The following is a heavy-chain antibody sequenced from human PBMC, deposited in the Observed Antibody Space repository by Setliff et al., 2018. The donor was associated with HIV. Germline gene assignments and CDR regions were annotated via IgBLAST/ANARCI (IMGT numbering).Heavy chain of an antibody. CDR3: AKDVYYDSSGYPIDA. Sequence: GGSLRLSCAASGLIFSTYGMHWVRQAPGKGLEWVAVIWYDGSNKYYADSVKGRFTISRDNSKSTLYLHMNSLRAEDTAVYYCAKDVYYDSSGYPIDAWGKGTTVTVSS. CDR1: GLIFSTYG. V-gene: IGHV3-30*02. D-gene: IGHD3-22*01. CDR2: IWYDGSNK. J-gene: IGHJ6*04.